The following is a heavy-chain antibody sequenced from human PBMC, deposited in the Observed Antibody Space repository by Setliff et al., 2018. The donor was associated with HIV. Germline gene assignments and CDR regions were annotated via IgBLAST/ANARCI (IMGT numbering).Heavy chain of an antibody. V-gene: IGHV3-48*01. J-gene: IGHJ6*03. D-gene: IGHD2-15*01. Sequence: GGSLRLSCATSGFTFDSYSIIWVRQAPGKGLEWVSYISGLGGGTIYYADSVRGRFTISRDDAEKAVYLQMNSLRAEDTAVYYCARAGVVEGYYYYYYMDVWGKGTTVTVSS. CDR2: ISGLGGGTI. CDR3: ARAGVVEGYYYYYYMDV. CDR1: GFTFDSYS.